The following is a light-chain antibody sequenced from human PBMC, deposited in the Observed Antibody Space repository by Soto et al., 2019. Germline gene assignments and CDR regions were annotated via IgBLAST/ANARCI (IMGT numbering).Light chain of an antibody. V-gene: IGLV2-23*01. J-gene: IGLJ3*02. CDR2: EGS. CDR3: CSYAGSSTSGV. Sequence: QSALTQPASVSGSPGQSITLSCTGTSSDLGSYNLVSWYQQHPGKAPRLMIYEGSKRPSGISNRFSGSKSGDTASLTISGLQAEDEADYYCCSYAGSSTSGVFGGGTQLTVL. CDR1: SSDLGSYNL.